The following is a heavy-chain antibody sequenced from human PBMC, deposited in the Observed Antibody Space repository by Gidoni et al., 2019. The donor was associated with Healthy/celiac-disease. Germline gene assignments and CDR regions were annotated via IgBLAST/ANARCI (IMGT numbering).Heavy chain of an antibody. V-gene: IGHV3-9*01. J-gene: IGHJ4*02. CDR2: ISWNSGSI. CDR3: AKELAVAGAFDY. CDR1: GFTFDDYA. Sequence: EVQLVDSGGGLVQPGRSLRLSCAASGFTFDDYAMHWVRQAPGKGLEWVSGISWNSGSIGYADSVKGRFTISRDNAKNSLYLQMNSLRAEDTALYYCAKELAVAGAFDYWGQGTLVTVSS. D-gene: IGHD6-19*01.